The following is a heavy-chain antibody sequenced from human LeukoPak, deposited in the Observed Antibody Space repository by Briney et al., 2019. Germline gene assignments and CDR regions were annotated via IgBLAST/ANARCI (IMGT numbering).Heavy chain of an antibody. CDR1: GFTFSSYG. D-gene: IGHD4-17*01. CDR3: ARVPQLRDYYYYYYMDV. J-gene: IGHJ6*03. V-gene: IGHV3-30*03. CDR2: ISYDGSNK. Sequence: GGSLRLSCAASGFTFSSYGIHWVRQAPGKGLEWVAVISYDGSNKYYADSVKGRFTISRDNSKNTLYLQMNSLRAEDTAVYYCARVPQLRDYYYYYYMDVWGNGTTVTVSS.